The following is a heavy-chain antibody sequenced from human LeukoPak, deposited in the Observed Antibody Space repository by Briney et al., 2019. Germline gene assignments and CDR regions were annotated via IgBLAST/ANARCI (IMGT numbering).Heavy chain of an antibody. CDR3: ARQRGGYLAGFDP. V-gene: IGHV4-30-4*01. CDR2: IYYSGST. Sequence: SQTLSLTCTVSGGSISSGDYYWSWIRQPPGKGLEWFGYIYYSGSTYYNPSLKSRVTISVDTSKNQFSLKVSSVTAADTAVYYCARQRGGYLAGFDPWGQGTLVTVSS. CDR1: GGSISSGDYY. J-gene: IGHJ5*02. D-gene: IGHD3-16*01.